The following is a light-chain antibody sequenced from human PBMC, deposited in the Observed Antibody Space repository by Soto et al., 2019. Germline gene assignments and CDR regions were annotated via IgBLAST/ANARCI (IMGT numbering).Light chain of an antibody. Sequence: QCALTQPASVSGSPGQSITISCTGTSSDVGGYNYVSWYQQHPGKAPKLLIYDVSNRPSGVSNRFSGSKSGNTASLTISGLQAEDEADYYCSSYTISTLVVFGGGTKLTVL. J-gene: IGLJ2*01. CDR1: SSDVGGYNY. CDR3: SSYTISTLVV. V-gene: IGLV2-14*01. CDR2: DVS.